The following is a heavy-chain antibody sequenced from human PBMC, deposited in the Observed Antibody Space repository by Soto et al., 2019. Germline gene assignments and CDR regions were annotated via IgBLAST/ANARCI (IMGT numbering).Heavy chain of an antibody. V-gene: IGHV4-59*12. CDR2: IYYSGST. CDR3: ARDKITGLFDY. D-gene: IGHD2-8*02. J-gene: IGHJ4*02. Sequence: SETLCLTYTVSGGSISGYYWSWIRQPLGKGLEWIGYIYYSGSTNYNPSLKSRVTISVDTSKNQFSLKLTSVTAADTAVYYCARDKITGLFDYWGQGTLVTVSS. CDR1: GGSISGYY.